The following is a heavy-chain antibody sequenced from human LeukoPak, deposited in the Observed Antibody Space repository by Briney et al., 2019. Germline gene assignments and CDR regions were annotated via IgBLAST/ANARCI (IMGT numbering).Heavy chain of an antibody. D-gene: IGHD3-10*01. J-gene: IGHJ4*02. Sequence: GASVKVSCKASGDTFTSNGLSGGGRPPGQGLEGRGWISPYYGNTNYAQKLQDRVTMTTDTSTSTAYMELTSLRSDDTAVYYCARVYSTNYYGSGDRPFLFDYWGQGTVVTVSS. CDR2: ISPYYGNT. CDR3: ARVYSTNYYGSGDRPFLFDY. V-gene: IGHV1-18*04. CDR1: GDTFTSNG.